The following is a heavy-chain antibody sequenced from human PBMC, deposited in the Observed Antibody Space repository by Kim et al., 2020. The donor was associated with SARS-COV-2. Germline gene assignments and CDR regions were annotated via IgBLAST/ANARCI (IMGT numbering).Heavy chain of an antibody. CDR2: INSDGSST. Sequence: GGSLRLSCAASGFTFSSYWMHWVRQAPGKGLVWVSRINSDGSSTSYADSVKGRFTISRDNAKNTLYLQMNSLRAEDTAVYYCARGDPYYYGSGSWRGYYYGMDVWGQGTTVTVSS. J-gene: IGHJ6*02. D-gene: IGHD3-10*01. CDR3: ARGDPYYYGSGSWRGYYYGMDV. V-gene: IGHV3-74*01. CDR1: GFTFSSYW.